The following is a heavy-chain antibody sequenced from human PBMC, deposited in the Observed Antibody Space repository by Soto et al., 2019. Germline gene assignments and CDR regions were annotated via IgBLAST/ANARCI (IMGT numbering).Heavy chain of an antibody. V-gene: IGHV4-30-4*01. J-gene: IGHJ1*01. CDR2: IHSSGSI. CDR3: ARDLDGLHDDTSGPFPRPG. D-gene: IGHD3-22*01. CDR1: GGSISSDDYY. Sequence: TSETLSLTCTVSGGSISSDDYYWSWIRQAPGRGLEWIGYIHSSGSIYYNPSLKSRATMSIDTAGNQFSLKVSSVTVADTAVYYCARDLDGLHDDTSGPFPRPGWGQGTLVTVSS.